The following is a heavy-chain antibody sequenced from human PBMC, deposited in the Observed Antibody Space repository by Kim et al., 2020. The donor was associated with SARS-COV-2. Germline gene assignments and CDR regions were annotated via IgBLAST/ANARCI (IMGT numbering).Heavy chain of an antibody. Sequence: SETLSLTCAVYGGSFSGYYWSWIRQPPGKGLEWIGEINHSGSTNYNPSLKSRVTISVDTSKNQFSLKLSSVTAADTAVYYCARGDYDILTGYPSWFDPWGQGTLVTVSS. CDR3: ARGDYDILTGYPSWFDP. D-gene: IGHD3-9*01. CDR1: GGSFSGYY. V-gene: IGHV4-34*01. J-gene: IGHJ5*02. CDR2: INHSGST.